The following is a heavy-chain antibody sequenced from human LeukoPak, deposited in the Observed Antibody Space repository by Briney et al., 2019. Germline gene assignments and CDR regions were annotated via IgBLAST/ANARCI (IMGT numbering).Heavy chain of an antibody. CDR1: GFTFSTFA. CDR2: ISSAGDNT. V-gene: IGHV3-23*01. CDR3: ARDLAVS. Sequence: GGSLRLSCAAAGFTFSTFAMSWVRQAPGKGLEWVSSISSAGDNTYSADSVKSRFTISRDNSKNTLFLQMTSLRADDTAVYYCARDLAVSWGQGTLVTVSS. J-gene: IGHJ4*02.